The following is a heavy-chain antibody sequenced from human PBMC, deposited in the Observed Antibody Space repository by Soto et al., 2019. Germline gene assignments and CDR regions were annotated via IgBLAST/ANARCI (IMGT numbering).Heavy chain of an antibody. CDR2: ISGSGGST. CDR1: GFTFSSYA. V-gene: IGHV3-23*01. CDR3: AKERSERSSGFVYYYYGMDV. J-gene: IGHJ6*02. D-gene: IGHD6-25*01. Sequence: GSLRLSCAASGFTFSSYAMSWVRQAPGKGLEWVSAISGSGGSTYYADSVKGRFTISRDNSKNTLYLQMNSLRAEDTAVYYCAKERSERSSGFVYYYYGMDVWGQGTTVTVSS.